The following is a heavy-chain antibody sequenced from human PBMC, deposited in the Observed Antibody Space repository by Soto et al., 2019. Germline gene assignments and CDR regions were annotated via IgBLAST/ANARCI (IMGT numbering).Heavy chain of an antibody. CDR2: INRAGTTT. V-gene: IGHV3-74*01. D-gene: IGHD5-18*01. CDR1: GFTFKNYG. J-gene: IGHJ4*02. Sequence: HPGGSLRLSCAASGFTFKNYGMHWVRQAPGKGLVWVSRINRAGTTTTYADSMKGRFTISRDNAKNTLYLQMNSLRAEDTAVYYCARGDTAMVIDYWGQGAQVTVSS. CDR3: ARGDTAMVIDY.